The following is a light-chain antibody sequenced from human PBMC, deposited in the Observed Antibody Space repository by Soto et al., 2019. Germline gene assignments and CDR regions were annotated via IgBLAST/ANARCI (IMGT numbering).Light chain of an antibody. Sequence: QSVLTQSSSASASLGSSVKLTCTLSSGHSSDIIAWHQQQPGKAPRYLMKLEGSGSYNKGSGVPDRFSGSSSGADRYLTISNLQSEDEADSYCETWDSNPNVVFGGGTKLTVL. V-gene: IGLV4-60*03. CDR1: SGHSSDI. CDR2: LEGSGSY. CDR3: ETWDSNPNVV. J-gene: IGLJ2*01.